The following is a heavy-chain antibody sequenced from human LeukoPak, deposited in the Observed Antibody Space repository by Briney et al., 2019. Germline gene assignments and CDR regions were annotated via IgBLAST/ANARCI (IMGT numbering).Heavy chain of an antibody. CDR3: ARQIGSYYGMDV. CDR2: IYYSGST. D-gene: IGHD1-26*01. CDR1: GGSISSSSYY. V-gene: IGHV4-39*01. J-gene: IGHJ6*02. Sequence: SETLSLTCTVSGGSISSSSYYWGWIRQPPGKGLEWIGSIYYSGSTYYNPSLKSRVTISVDTSKNQFSLKLSSVTAADTAVYYCARQIGSYYGMDVWGQGTTVTVSS.